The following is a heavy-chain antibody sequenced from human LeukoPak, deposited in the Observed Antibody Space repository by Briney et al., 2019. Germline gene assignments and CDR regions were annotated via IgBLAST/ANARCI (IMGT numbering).Heavy chain of an antibody. CDR2: IYYSGST. CDR1: GGSISSGGYY. J-gene: IGHJ4*02. D-gene: IGHD5-12*01. Sequence: SETLSLTCTVSGGSISSGGYYWSWIRQHPGKGLEWIGYIYYSGSTYYNPSLKSRGTISVDTSKNQFSLKLSSVTAADTAVYCCARVSRGYDSNTFDYWGQGTLVTVSS. V-gene: IGHV4-31*03. CDR3: ARVSRGYDSNTFDY.